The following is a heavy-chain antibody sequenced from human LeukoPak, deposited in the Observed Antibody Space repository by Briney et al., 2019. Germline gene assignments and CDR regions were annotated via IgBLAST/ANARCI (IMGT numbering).Heavy chain of an antibody. CDR1: GFIFSGHV. Sequence: GGSLRLSCAASGFIFSGHVMHWVRQAPGKGLEWVAVISYDGSNKYYADSVKGRFTISRDNSKNTLYLQMNSLRAEDTAVYYCARGQYQLPGNFDYWGQGTLVTVSS. D-gene: IGHD2-2*01. CDR3: ARGQYQLPGNFDY. CDR2: ISYDGSNK. J-gene: IGHJ4*02. V-gene: IGHV3-30-3*01.